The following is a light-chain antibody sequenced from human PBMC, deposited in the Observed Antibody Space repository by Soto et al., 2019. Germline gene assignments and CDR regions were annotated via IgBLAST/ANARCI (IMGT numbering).Light chain of an antibody. V-gene: IGKV3D-7*01. CDR1: QSVSSSY. Sequence: ASQSVSSSYLSWYQQKPGQAPRLLIYGASTRATGIPARFSGSGSGTAYNLALRSRQSECSAVYICHHYATWAPIAQGTRLEIK. J-gene: IGKJ5*01. CDR3: HHYATWAP. CDR2: GAS.